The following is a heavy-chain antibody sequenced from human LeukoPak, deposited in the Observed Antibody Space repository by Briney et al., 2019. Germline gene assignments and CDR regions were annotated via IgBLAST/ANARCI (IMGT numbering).Heavy chain of an antibody. V-gene: IGHV3-48*03. CDR2: ISSSGSTI. J-gene: IGHJ6*03. CDR1: GFTFSSYE. Sequence: GGSLRLSCAASGFTFSSYEMNWVRQAPGKGLEWVSYISSSGSTIYYADSVKGRFTISRDNAKNSLYLQMNSLRAEDTAVYYCARVREDSSSWYGYYYYYYMDVWGKGTTVTISS. CDR3: ARVREDSSSWYGYYYYYYMDV. D-gene: IGHD6-13*01.